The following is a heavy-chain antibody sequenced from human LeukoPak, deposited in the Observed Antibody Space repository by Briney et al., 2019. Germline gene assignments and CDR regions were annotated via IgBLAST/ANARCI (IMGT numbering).Heavy chain of an antibody. CDR3: ARVRYSYGSYPEFDY. Sequence: PSETLSLTCAVYGGSFSGYYWSWIRQPPGKGLEWIGEINHSGSTYYNPSLKSRVTISVDTSKNQFSLKLSSVTAADTAVYYCARVRYSYGSYPEFDYWGQGTLVTVSS. V-gene: IGHV4-34*01. J-gene: IGHJ4*02. D-gene: IGHD5-18*01. CDR2: INHSGST. CDR1: GGSFSGYY.